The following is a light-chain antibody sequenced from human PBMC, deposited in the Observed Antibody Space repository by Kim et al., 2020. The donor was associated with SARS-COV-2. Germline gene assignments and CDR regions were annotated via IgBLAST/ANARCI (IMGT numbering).Light chain of an antibody. V-gene: IGKV1-39*01. CDR2: AVS. J-gene: IGKJ4*01. Sequence: DIQMTQSPSSLSASVGDRVTITCRASQAVSRYLNWYQQKAGEAPKLLIYAVSTLQIGVPARFSGGGSGTDFTLTIDSLQPEDFATYYCQQSSRTPSTFGGGTKVDIK. CDR3: QQSSRTPST. CDR1: QAVSRY.